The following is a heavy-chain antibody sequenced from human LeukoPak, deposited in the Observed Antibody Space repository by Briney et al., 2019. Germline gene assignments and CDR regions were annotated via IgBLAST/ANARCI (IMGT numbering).Heavy chain of an antibody. CDR2: XYYXGST. D-gene: IGHD6-13*01. Sequence: SETPSLTCAVSGGSISSGGYSWSWIRQPPGKGLEWIGXXYYXGSTNYNPSLKSRVTMSVDTSKNQFSLKLSSVTAADTAVYYCAXDNLREQQLVPGYYFDYWGQETLVTVSS. CDR1: GGSISSGGYS. CDR3: AXDNLREQQLVPGYYFDY. J-gene: IGHJ4*02. V-gene: IGHV4-61*08.